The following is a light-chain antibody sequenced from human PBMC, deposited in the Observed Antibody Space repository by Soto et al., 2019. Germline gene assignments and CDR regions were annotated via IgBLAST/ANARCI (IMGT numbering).Light chain of an antibody. CDR1: QSVRSK. Sequence: EIVMTQSPATLSVSPGERATLSCRASQSVRSKLAWYQQKPGQAPRLLIYDASTRAPGVPARFSGSGSGTEFTLTISSLQSEDFAVYSCQHYNNCPAFGQGTKVEIK. CDR2: DAS. CDR3: QHYNNCPA. J-gene: IGKJ1*01. V-gene: IGKV3-15*01.